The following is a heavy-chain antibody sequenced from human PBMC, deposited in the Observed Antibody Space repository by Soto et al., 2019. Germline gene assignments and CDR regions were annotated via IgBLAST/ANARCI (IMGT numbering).Heavy chain of an antibody. CDR1: GYTFTSYA. D-gene: IGHD2-15*01. CDR3: ARGLNCYLYYFDY. J-gene: IGHJ4*02. Sequence: QVQLVQSGAEVKKPGASVKVSCKASGYTFTSYAMHWVRQAPGQRLEWMGWINAGNGNTKYSQKFQGRVTITRDTSASTAYMELSSLISEDTAVYYCARGLNCYLYYFDYWGQGTLVTVSS. CDR2: INAGNGNT. V-gene: IGHV1-3*01.